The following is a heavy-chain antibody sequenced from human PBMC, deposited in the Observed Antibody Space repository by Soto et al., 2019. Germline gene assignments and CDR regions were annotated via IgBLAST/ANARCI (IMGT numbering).Heavy chain of an antibody. CDR2: IQPGDSDT. J-gene: IGHJ6*02. V-gene: IGHV5-51*01. CDR1: GYSFTSYW. Sequence: DSLKISCKGSGYSFTSYWIGWVRQMPGKGLEWMGIIQPGDSDTRYSPSFQGQVTISADKSITTAYLQWSSLKASDTAMYYCLTLRHCTISNCYVTSYYYYTMDVWGQGTTVTVSS. D-gene: IGHD2-2*01. CDR3: LTLRHCTISNCYVTSYYYYTMDV.